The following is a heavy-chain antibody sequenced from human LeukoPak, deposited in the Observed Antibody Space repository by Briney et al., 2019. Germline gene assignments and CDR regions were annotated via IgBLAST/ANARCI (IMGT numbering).Heavy chain of an antibody. CDR2: ISYDGSNK. CDR3: ARDPTGRSPLFEIDP. Sequence: GGSLRLSCAASGFTFSSYAMHWVRQAPGKGLEWVAVISYDGSNKYYADSVKGRFTISRDNSKNTLYLQMNSLRAEDTAVYYCARDPTGRSPLFEIDPWGQGTLVTVSS. CDR1: GFTFSSYA. J-gene: IGHJ5*02. D-gene: IGHD1-1*01. V-gene: IGHV3-30-3*01.